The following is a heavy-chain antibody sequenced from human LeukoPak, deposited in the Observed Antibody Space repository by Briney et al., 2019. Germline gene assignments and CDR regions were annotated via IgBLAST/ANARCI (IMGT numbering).Heavy chain of an antibody. CDR3: ASGSGSYRTPYYYMDV. CDR2: IYSGGST. V-gene: IGHV3-53*01. CDR1: GFTVSSNY. Sequence: LTGGSLRLPCVASGFTVSSNYMSSVRQAPGKGLEWVSVIYSGGSTYYADYVKGRFTISRDNSKNTLYLQMNSLRAEDTAVYYCASGSGSYRTPYYYMDVWGTGTTVTVSS. J-gene: IGHJ6*03. D-gene: IGHD3-10*01.